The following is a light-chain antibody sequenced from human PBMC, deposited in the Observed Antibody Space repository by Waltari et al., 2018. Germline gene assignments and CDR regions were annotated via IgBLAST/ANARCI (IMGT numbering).Light chain of an antibody. CDR2: WAS. CDR3: QQYYSTPRT. Sequence: DIVMTQSPESLAVSLGESATINCKSSQYVLYSSNNKNYLAWYQQKPGQPPKLLIYWASARESGVPDRFSGSGSGTDFTLTISSLQAEDVAVYYCQQYYSTPRTFGQGTKVEIK. V-gene: IGKV4-1*01. J-gene: IGKJ1*01. CDR1: QYVLYSSNNKNY.